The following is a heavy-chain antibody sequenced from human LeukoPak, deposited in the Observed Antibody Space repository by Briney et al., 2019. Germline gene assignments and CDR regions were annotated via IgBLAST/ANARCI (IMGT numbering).Heavy chain of an antibody. D-gene: IGHD2-8*02. Sequence: NPSETLSLTCAVYGGSFSGYYWIWIRQSPGKGLGWNGEINNGGSTTYNPYLKSRVTISVDTSKNQFSLKLSSLTAADTAVYFCARSLLWPTGTFDVWGQGTMVTV. J-gene: IGHJ3*01. CDR1: GGSFSGYY. CDR3: ARSLLWPTGTFDV. V-gene: IGHV4-34*01. CDR2: INNGGST.